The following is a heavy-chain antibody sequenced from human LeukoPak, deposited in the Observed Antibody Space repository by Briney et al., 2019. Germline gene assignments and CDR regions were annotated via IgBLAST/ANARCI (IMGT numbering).Heavy chain of an antibody. D-gene: IGHD2-15*01. V-gene: IGHV3-7*01. CDR2: IKKTGIET. Sequence: GGSLGLSCAGSGFTFSHFWMSWVRQAPGKGLEWVAYIKKTGIETYYLDSVKGRFTITRDNNRNSLFLQMYSLRAEDTAVYFCARENGYCSGSDCYSYFDSWGQGTLVTVSS. CDR3: ARENGYCSGSDCYSYFDS. CDR1: GFTFSHFW. J-gene: IGHJ4*02.